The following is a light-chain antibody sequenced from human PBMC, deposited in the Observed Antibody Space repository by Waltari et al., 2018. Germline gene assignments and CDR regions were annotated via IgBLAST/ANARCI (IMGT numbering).Light chain of an antibody. CDR1: QHITGS. V-gene: IGKV1-33*01. CDR3: LQFEPLLLT. J-gene: IGKJ4*01. Sequence: DIQMTQSPSSLSASVGDRVSITCQASQHITGSLNWFQQTPGKAPKLLIYDASNLERGVPSRFSGSGSGTNFTFTISGLQPEDIGTYYCLQFEPLLLTFGGGTKVEIK. CDR2: DAS.